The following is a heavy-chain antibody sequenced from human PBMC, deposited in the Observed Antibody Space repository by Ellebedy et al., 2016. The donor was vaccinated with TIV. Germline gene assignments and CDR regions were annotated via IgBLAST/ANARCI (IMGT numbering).Heavy chain of an antibody. Sequence: SAKVSCXASGGTFSSYAISWVRQAPGQGLEWMGGIIPIFGTANYAQKFQGRVTITADESTSTAYMELSSLRSEDTAVYYCARDKHYYDSSGYGLDWFDPWGQGTLVTVSS. J-gene: IGHJ5*02. CDR3: ARDKHYYDSSGYGLDWFDP. CDR2: IIPIFGTA. V-gene: IGHV1-69*13. CDR1: GGTFSSYA. D-gene: IGHD3-22*01.